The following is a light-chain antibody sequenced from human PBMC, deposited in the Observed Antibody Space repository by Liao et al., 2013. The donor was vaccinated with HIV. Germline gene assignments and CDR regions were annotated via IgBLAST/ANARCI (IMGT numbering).Light chain of an antibody. CDR3: QSADSGLAYVR. J-gene: IGLJ2*01. V-gene: IGLV3-25*03. CDR1: ALPKQY. CDR2: KDS. Sequence: SYELTQPPSVSVSPGQTARITCSGDALPKQYAYWYQQKPGQAPVLVIYKDSERPSGIPERFSGSSSGTTVTLTISGVQAEDEADYYCQSADSGLAYVRFGGGTKLTVL.